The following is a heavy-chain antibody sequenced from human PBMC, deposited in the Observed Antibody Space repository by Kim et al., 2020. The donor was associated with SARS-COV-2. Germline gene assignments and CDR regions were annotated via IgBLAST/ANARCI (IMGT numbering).Heavy chain of an antibody. J-gene: IGHJ4*02. D-gene: IGHD2-15*01. CDR2: IYYSGST. Sequence: SETLSLTCTVSGGSISSGDYYWSWIRQHPGKGLEWIGYIYYSGSTYYNPSLKSRVTISVDTSKNQFSLKLSSVTAADTAVYYCARDFQRGATPSPWVFGYWGQGTLVTVSS. CDR1: GGSISSGDYY. V-gene: IGHV4-31*03. CDR3: ARDFQRGATPSPWVFGY.